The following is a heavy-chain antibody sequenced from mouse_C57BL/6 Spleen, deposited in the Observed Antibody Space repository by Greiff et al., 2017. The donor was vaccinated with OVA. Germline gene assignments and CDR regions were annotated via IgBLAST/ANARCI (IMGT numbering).Heavy chain of an antibody. V-gene: IGHV1-64*01. CDR2: IHPNSGST. CDR3: ARADDSYAMDY. J-gene: IGHJ4*01. Sequence: VQLQQSGAELVKPGASVKLSCKASGYTFTSYWMHWVKQRPGQGLEWIGMIHPNSGSTNYNEKFKSKATLTVDKSSSTAYMQLSSLTSKDSAVYYCARADDSYAMDYWGQGTSVTVSS. CDR1: GYTFTSYW.